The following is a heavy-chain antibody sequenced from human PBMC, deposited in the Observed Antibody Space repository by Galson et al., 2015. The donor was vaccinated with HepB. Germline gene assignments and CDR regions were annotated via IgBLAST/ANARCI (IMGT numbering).Heavy chain of an antibody. V-gene: IGHV3-53*01. J-gene: IGHJ3*02. Sequence: LRLSCAASGFTVSSNYMTWVRQAPGKGLEWVSVIYSGGSTYYADSVKGRFTISRDNWKNALFLEMNSLRAEDTAVYYCAGDFWSGSAFDIWGQGTMVTVSS. CDR1: GFTVSSNY. CDR3: AGDFWSGSAFDI. CDR2: IYSGGST. D-gene: IGHD3-3*01.